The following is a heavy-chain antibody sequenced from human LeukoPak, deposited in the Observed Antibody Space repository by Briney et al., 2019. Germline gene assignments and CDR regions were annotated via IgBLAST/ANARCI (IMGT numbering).Heavy chain of an antibody. D-gene: IGHD6-13*01. CDR2: INPNSGGT. CDR1: GYSFTDKY. Sequence: ASVKVSCKASGYSFTDKYMHWVRQAPGQGLEWMGWINPNSGGTNYAQKFQGRVTMTTDTSMSTAYMELSRLTSDDTAVYYCAKDALKTSGIASWGLRWFPFDYWGQGTLVTVSS. CDR3: AKDALKTSGIASWGLRWFPFDY. V-gene: IGHV1-2*02. J-gene: IGHJ4*02.